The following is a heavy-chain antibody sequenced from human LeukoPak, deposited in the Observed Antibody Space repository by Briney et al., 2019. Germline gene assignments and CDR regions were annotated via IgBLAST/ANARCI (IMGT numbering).Heavy chain of an antibody. CDR2: ISSGGGRTI. D-gene: IGHD3-22*01. J-gene: IGHJ4*02. Sequence: GGSLRLSSAAPGFIFSGYARIWVPQAPGRGPGWGSYISSGGGRTIYYADSVKGRFTISRDNAKNSLYLQMNSLRTEDTAVYYCARESDSGGYRFDYWGQGSLVTVSS. V-gene: IGHV3-48*03. CDR3: ARESDSGGYRFDY. CDR1: GFIFSGYA.